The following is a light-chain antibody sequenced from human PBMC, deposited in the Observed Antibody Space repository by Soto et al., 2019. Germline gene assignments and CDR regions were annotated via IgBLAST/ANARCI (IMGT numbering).Light chain of an antibody. CDR3: QEYYTYYRT. J-gene: IGKJ1*01. Sequence: DMQMTQSPSTLSASIGDRVTITCRASQSIGTWLAWYQQKPGTAPKLLIYDVSGLQGGVPSRFSGSGSGTEFTLTISRLQPDDLATYYCQEYYTYYRTFGQGTKVEFK. CDR1: QSIGTW. V-gene: IGKV1-5*01. CDR2: DVS.